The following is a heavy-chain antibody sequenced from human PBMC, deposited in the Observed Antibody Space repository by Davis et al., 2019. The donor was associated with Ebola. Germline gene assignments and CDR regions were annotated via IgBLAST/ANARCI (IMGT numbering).Heavy chain of an antibody. J-gene: IGHJ6*04. Sequence: GESLKISCAASGFTFSSYGMSWVRQAPGKGLEWVSYITSSGTIHYTDSVKGRFTISRDNSKNTLYLQMNSLRAEDTAVYYCARDRGRRYDFWSGIYYYYYGMDVWGKGTTVTVSS. CDR3: ARDRGRRYDFWSGIYYYYYGMDV. D-gene: IGHD3-3*01. V-gene: IGHV3-48*01. CDR1: GFTFSSYG. CDR2: ITSSGTI.